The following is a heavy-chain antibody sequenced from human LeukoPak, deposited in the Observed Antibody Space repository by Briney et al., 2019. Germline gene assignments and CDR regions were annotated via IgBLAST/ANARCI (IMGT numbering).Heavy chain of an antibody. Sequence: SETLSLTCTVSGDSVSTNLYYWGWIRQPPGKGLEWIGNLFHSGTTYYNPSLKSRASISVDTSKNQSSLKLNSVAAADTAVYYWARQGYGRSSFFDHWGQGTLVTVSS. CDR2: LFHSGTT. V-gene: IGHV4-39*01. J-gene: IGHJ4*02. D-gene: IGHD6-6*01. CDR3: ARQGYGRSSFFDH. CDR1: GDSVSTNLYY.